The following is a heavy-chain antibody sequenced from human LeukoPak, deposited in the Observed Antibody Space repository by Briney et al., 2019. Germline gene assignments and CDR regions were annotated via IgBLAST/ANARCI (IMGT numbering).Heavy chain of an antibody. Sequence: SETLSLTCSVSGGSISSDAYCWSWIRQHPGKGLEWIGYISYSGSTYQNPSLKSRVTISVDTSENQFSLKLRSVTAADTAVYYCAAIVLVTAALDYRGQGTLVTVSS. J-gene: IGHJ4*02. CDR3: AAIVLVTAALDY. V-gene: IGHV4-31*03. CDR2: ISYSGST. D-gene: IGHD2-2*01. CDR1: GGSISSDAYC.